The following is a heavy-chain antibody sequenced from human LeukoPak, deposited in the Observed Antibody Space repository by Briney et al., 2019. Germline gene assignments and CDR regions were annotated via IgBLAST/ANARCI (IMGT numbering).Heavy chain of an antibody. D-gene: IGHD6-6*01. J-gene: IGHJ4*02. Sequence: WIGEINHSGSTNYNPSLKSRVTISVDTSKNQFSLKLSSVTAADTAVYYCARVAARDRVFDYWGQGTLVTVSS. V-gene: IGHV4-34*01. CDR2: INHSGST. CDR3: ARVAARDRVFDY.